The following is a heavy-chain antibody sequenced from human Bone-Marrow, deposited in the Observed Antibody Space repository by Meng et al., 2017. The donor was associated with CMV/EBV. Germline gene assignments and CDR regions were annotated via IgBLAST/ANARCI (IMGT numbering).Heavy chain of an antibody. CDR2: IKQEGSEK. CDR3: AKVSYYYGMDV. Sequence: GESLKISCAASGFTFSSYWMSWVRQAPGKGLEWVANIKQEGSEKYYVDSVKGRFTISRDNAKNSLYLQMNSLRAEDTALYYCAKVSYYYGMDVWGQGTTVPVSS. CDR1: GFTFSSYW. V-gene: IGHV3-7*03. J-gene: IGHJ6*02.